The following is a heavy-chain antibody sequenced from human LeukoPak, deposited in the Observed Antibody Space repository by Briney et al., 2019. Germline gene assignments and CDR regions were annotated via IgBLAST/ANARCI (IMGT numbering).Heavy chain of an antibody. CDR2: IKQDGSGK. CDR1: GFTFSSYW. V-gene: IGHV3-7*03. Sequence: GGSLRLSCAPSGFTFSSYWMSWVRQAPGKGLEWVANIKQDGSGKYYVDSVKGRFTISRNNGKNSLYLQMNSLRAEDTAVYYCARKAYGLDVWGKGTPVTVSS. CDR3: ARKAYGLDV. J-gene: IGHJ6*04.